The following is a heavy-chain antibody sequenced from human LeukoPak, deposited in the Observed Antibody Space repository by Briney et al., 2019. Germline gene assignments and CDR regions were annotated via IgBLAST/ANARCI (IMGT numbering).Heavy chain of an antibody. D-gene: IGHD3-10*01. CDR1: GFAFGGYA. CDR2: IAGSGSFA. J-gene: IGHJ6*02. V-gene: IGHV3-23*01. Sequence: GGSLRLSCAASGFAFGGYAMSWVRQAPGKGLEWVASIAGSGSFAYYADSVKGRFTISRDNSKNTLYLQMNSLRAEDTAVYYCAREGFGELLWDYYGMDVWGQGTTVTVSS. CDR3: AREGFGELLWDYYGMDV.